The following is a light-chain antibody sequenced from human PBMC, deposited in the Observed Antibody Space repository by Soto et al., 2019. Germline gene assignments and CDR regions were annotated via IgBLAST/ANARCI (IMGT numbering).Light chain of an antibody. J-gene: IGKJ1*01. CDR2: GAS. CDR3: KKYGSSHRK. Sequence: EIVMTQSPSTLSVSPVETTRLSCMASQSINSDVAWYQQKPGQAPRILISGASNRATGIPDRFSGSGSGKDFTITIRRMETEDFEVYYCKKYGSSHRKFGNGNTV. V-gene: IGKV3-20*01. CDR1: QSINSD.